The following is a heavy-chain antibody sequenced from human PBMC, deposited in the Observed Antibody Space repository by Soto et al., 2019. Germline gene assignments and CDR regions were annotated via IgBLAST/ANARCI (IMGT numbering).Heavy chain of an antibody. CDR2: IYDSRSP. Sequence: PSETLSLTCTISGGSISVYYWSWIRQPPGQALEWIGYIYDSRSPYYNPSLRSRVIISADTSKNQSSLKLTSATAADTAVYYCARGVGSSPPRYWGRGTLVTVSS. D-gene: IGHD1-26*01. J-gene: IGHJ4*02. CDR3: ARGVGSSPPRY. V-gene: IGHV4-59*01. CDR1: GGSISVYY.